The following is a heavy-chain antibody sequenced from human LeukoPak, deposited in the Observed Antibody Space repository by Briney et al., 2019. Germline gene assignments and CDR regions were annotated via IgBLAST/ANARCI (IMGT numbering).Heavy chain of an antibody. V-gene: IGHV3-9*01. CDR1: GFTFDDYA. J-gene: IGHJ5*02. D-gene: IGHD3-9*01. CDR2: ISWNSGNT. Sequence: PGGSLRLSCAASGFTFDDYAMHWVRQAPGKGLEWVSGISWNSGNTGYADSVKGRFTISRDNAKNSLYLQMNSLRAEDTALYYCAKAFSYDILINWFDPWGQGTLVTVSS. CDR3: AKAFSYDILINWFDP.